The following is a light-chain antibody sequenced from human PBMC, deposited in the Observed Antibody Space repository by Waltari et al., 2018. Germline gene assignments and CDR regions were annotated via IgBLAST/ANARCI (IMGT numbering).Light chain of an antibody. Sequence: DIQMTQSPSSLSASLGDRVTITCRASQSVLTYLNWYQQNPGKAPELLIYGASSLQSGVPSRFSGSGSGTDFTLTISSLQPEDSAIYYCQQSHNTPPYTFGQGTKLEFQ. CDR3: QQSHNTPPYT. CDR1: QSVLTY. J-gene: IGKJ2*01. V-gene: IGKV1-39*01. CDR2: GAS.